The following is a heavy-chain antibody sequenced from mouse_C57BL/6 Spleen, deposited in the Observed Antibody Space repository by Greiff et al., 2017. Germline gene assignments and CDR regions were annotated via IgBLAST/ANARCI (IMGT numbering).Heavy chain of an antibody. V-gene: IGHV1-26*01. CDR1: GYTFTDYY. CDR2: INPNNGGT. D-gene: IGHD1-1*01. J-gene: IGHJ3*01. Sequence: VQLQQSGPELVKPGASVKISCKASGYTFTDYYMNWVKQSHGKSLEWIGDINPNNGGTSYNQKFKGKATLTVDQSSSTAYMELRSLTSEDSAVYYCAPSSYGFAYWGQGTLVTVSA. CDR3: APSSYGFAY.